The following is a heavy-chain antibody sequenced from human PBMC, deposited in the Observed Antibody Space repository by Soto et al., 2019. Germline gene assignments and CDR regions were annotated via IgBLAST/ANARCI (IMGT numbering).Heavy chain of an antibody. CDR2: ISYDGSNK. Sequence: QVQLVESGGGVVQPGRSLRLSCAASGFTFSSYGMHWVRQAPGKGLEWVAVISYDGSNKYYADSVKGRFTISRDNSKNTLYLQMNSLRAEDTAMYYCAKDQVRVLVAAAFDYWGQGTLVTVSS. CDR3: AKDQVRVLVAAAFDY. CDR1: GFTFSSYG. D-gene: IGHD2-15*01. V-gene: IGHV3-30*18. J-gene: IGHJ4*02.